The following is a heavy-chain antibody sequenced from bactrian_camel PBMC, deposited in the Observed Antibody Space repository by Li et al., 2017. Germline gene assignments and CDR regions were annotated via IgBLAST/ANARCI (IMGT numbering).Heavy chain of an antibody. CDR2: IDTDDGSRT. CDR3: AANECPVVGTFATWEYNF. D-gene: IGHD4*01. CDR1: RFYYISNC. V-gene: IGHV3S14*01. Sequence: HVQLVESGGGSVQAGGSLNLSCTASRFYYISNCMGWFRQAPGKSREAVAQIDTDDGSRTNYADSVKGRFTILKDNAKNTLYLQMTNLRPDNTSMYICAANECPVVGTFATWEYNFWGQGTQVTVS. J-gene: IGHJ4*01.